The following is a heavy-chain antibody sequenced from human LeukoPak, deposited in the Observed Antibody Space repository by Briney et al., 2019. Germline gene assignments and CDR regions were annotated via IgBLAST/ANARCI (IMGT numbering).Heavy chain of an antibody. D-gene: IGHD5-12*01. CDR3: AKDGDGSGYDPNWFDP. J-gene: IGHJ5*02. CDR1: GFTFSSYG. Sequence: GGSLRLSCAASGFTFSSYGTHWVRQAPGKGLEWVAVISYDGSNKYYADSVKGRFTISRDNSKNTLYLQMNSLRAEDTAVYYCAKDGDGSGYDPNWFDPWGQGTLVTVSS. CDR2: ISYDGSNK. V-gene: IGHV3-30*18.